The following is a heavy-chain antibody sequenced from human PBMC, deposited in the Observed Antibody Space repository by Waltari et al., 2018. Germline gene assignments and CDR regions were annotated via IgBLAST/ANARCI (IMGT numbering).Heavy chain of an antibody. CDR2: ISYDGSNK. D-gene: IGHD3-10*01. CDR3: AKATPTGGGY. CDR1: GFTFSSYG. V-gene: IGHV3-30*18. Sequence: QVQLVESGGGVVQPGRSLRLSCAASGFTFSSYGMHWVRQAPGKGLEWVAVISYDGSNKYYADSVKGRFTISRDNSKNTLYLQMNSLRAEDTAVYYCAKATPTGGGYWGQGTLVTVSS. J-gene: IGHJ4*02.